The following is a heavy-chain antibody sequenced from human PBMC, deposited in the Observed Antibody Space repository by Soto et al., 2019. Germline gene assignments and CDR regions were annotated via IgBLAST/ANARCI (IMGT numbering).Heavy chain of an antibody. CDR2: ISYDGSNK. CDR3: ARDQVYDGDHTWFDP. J-gene: IGHJ5*02. CDR1: GFTFSSYA. V-gene: IGHV3-30-3*01. Sequence: QVQLVESGGGVVQPGRSLRLSCAASGFTFSSYAMHWVRQAPGKGLESVAVISYDGSNKYYADSVKGRFTISRDNSKNPLYLQMNSLRAEDTAVYYCARDQVYDGDHTWFDPWGQGTLVTVSS. D-gene: IGHD4-17*01.